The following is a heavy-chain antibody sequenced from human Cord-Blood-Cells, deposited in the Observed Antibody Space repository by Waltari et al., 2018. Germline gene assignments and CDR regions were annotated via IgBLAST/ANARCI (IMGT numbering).Heavy chain of an antibody. CDR1: GGSISSYY. D-gene: IGHD1-26*01. V-gene: IGHV4-59*08. Sequence: QVQLQESGPGLVKPSETLSLTCTVSGGSISSYYWSWIRQPPGKGLEWIGYIYYSGSTNYNPSLKSRVTISVDTSKNRFSLKLSSVTAADTAVYYGARLIVGATQANHFDYWGQGTLVTVSS. CDR3: ARLIVGATQANHFDY. CDR2: IYYSGST. J-gene: IGHJ4*02.